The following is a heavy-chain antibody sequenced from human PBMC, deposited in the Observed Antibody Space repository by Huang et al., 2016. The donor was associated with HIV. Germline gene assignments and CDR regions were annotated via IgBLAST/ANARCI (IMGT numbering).Heavy chain of an antibody. D-gene: IGHD3-3*01. V-gene: IGHV3-30*02. CDR2: IRYDGNNY. Sequence: QVQLVESGGGVVQPGGSLCLSCTASGFPFGRFGMHGVRQAPGKGLEWVAFIRYDGNNYYYADSVRGRFTISRDNSKDTLYLQMNRLRPDDSAVYYCAKDLTYTFGRHFDYWGRGTLVTVSS. J-gene: IGHJ4*02. CDR1: GFPFGRFG. CDR3: AKDLTYTFGRHFDY.